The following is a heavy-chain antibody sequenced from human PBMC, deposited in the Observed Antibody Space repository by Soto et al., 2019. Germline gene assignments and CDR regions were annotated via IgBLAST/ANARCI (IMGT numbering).Heavy chain of an antibody. V-gene: IGHV1-46*01. Sequence: ASVKVSCNASGYTFITYYMHWVRQAPGQGLEWMGIINPSGGSTSYAQKFQGRVTMTRDTSTSTVYMELSRLTSDDTALYYCAREGGYSSRPLHYWGQGTLVTVHS. J-gene: IGHJ4*02. CDR2: INPSGGST. D-gene: IGHD5-12*01. CDR3: AREGGYSSRPLHY. CDR1: GYTFITYY.